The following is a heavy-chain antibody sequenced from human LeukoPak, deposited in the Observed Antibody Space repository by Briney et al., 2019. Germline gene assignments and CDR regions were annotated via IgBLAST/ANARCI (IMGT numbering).Heavy chain of an antibody. V-gene: IGHV4-39*01. D-gene: IGHD6-13*01. J-gene: IGHJ3*02. CDR1: GGSISSSSYY. CDR2: IYYSGST. CDR3: ARAFSSSSNNHDAFDI. Sequence: SETLSLTCTVSGGSISSSSYYWGWLRQPPGKGLEWIGSIYYSGSTYYNPSLKSRVTISVDTSKNQFSLKLSSVTAADTAVYYCARAFSSSSNNHDAFDIWGQGTMVTVSS.